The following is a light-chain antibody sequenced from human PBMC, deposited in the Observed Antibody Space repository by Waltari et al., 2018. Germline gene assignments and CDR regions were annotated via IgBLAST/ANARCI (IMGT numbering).Light chain of an antibody. Sequence: EIVLTQSPGTLSLSPGERATLSCRASQSVSSSYLAWYQQKPGQAPRLLIYGASSRATGIPDRFSGSGSGTDFTFTISILEPEDFAVYYCQQYGSSPPYTFGQGTKLEIK. V-gene: IGKV3-20*01. CDR1: QSVSSSY. CDR3: QQYGSSPPYT. CDR2: GAS. J-gene: IGKJ2*01.